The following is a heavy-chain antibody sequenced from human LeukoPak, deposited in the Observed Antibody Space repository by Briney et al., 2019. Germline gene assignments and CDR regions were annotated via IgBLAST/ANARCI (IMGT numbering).Heavy chain of an antibody. Sequence: PGGSLRLSCAASGFTFSSYAMSWVRQAPGKGLEWVSAISGSGGSTYHADSVKGRFTISRDNSKNTLYLQMNSLRAEDTAVYYCAKGLRYFDWLLLGYFDYWGQGTLVTVSS. J-gene: IGHJ4*02. V-gene: IGHV3-23*01. CDR2: ISGSGGST. D-gene: IGHD3-9*01. CDR1: GFTFSSYA. CDR3: AKGLRYFDWLLLGYFDY.